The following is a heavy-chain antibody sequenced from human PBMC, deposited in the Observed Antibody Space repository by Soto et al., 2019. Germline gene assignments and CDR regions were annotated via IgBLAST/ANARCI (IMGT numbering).Heavy chain of an antibody. D-gene: IGHD3-22*01. CDR1: SCCFARYA. J-gene: IGHJ5*01. CDR2: IGSTAHAT. CDR3: PKDSGFLEVVDSDDS. Sequence: RICGVAGSCCFARYAMTWVRKAPGKGLEWVSSIGSTAHATFYADSVNGRFSISRDNSKNTVSLQMNSLRVEDSAIYYCPKDSGFLEVVDSDDSWGHGILVTVSS. V-gene: IGHV3-23*01.